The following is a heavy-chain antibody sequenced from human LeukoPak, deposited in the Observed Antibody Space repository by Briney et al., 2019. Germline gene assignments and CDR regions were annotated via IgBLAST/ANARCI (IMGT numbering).Heavy chain of an antibody. Sequence: SETLSLTCTVSGGSISSYYWSWIRQPPGKGLEWIGYIYYSGSTNYNPSLKSRVTISVDTSKNQFSLKLSSVTAADTAVYYCARDSDGDDSSLKIGFDIWGQGTMVTVSS. J-gene: IGHJ3*02. CDR3: ARDSDGDDSSLKIGFDI. D-gene: IGHD3-22*01. CDR1: GGSISSYY. V-gene: IGHV4-59*12. CDR2: IYYSGST.